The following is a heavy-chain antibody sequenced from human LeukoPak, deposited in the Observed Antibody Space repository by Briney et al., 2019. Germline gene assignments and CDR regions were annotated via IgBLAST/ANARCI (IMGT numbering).Heavy chain of an antibody. Sequence: PGGSLRLSCVASGFTFTDDYWLSWVRQAPGKGLEWVANIKADGTEDYYVDSVKGRFTISRDNAKNSLYLQMNSLRVEDTAMYYCLKDYLGNRGQGTLVTVSS. CDR1: GFTFTDDYW. CDR2: IKADGTED. J-gene: IGHJ4*02. V-gene: IGHV3-7*01. CDR3: LKDYLGN.